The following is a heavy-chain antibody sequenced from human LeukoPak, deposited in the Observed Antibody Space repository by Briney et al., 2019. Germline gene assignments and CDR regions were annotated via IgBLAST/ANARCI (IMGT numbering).Heavy chain of an antibody. Sequence: GASVKVSCKASGHTSTSYGISWVRQAPGQGLERRGWISAYNGNTNYAQKLQGRVTMTTDTSTSTAYMELRSLRSDDTAVYYCARAPSVATTAYYYYYYYMDVWGKGTTVTVSS. V-gene: IGHV1-18*01. CDR1: GHTSTSYG. J-gene: IGHJ6*03. CDR3: ARAPSVATTAYYYYYYYMDV. D-gene: IGHD5-12*01. CDR2: ISAYNGNT.